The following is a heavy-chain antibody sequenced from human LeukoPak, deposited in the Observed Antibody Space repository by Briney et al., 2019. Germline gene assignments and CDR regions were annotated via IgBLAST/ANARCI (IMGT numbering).Heavy chain of an antibody. CDR1: GFTLNSYL. J-gene: IGHJ3*01. CDR3: ARSNPNRNALDL. V-gene: IGHV3-7*01. Sequence: GGSLRLSCAASGFTLNSYLMSWVRQAPGRGLEWVANIKKDGSEESYLDSVKGRFTVSRDNAKNTLFLQMNSLRGEDTAVYYCARSNPNRNALDLWGQGTMVTISS. CDR2: IKKDGSEE. D-gene: IGHD1-14*01.